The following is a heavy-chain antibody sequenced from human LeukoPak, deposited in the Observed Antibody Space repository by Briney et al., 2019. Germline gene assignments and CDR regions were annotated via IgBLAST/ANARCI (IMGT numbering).Heavy chain of an antibody. CDR1: RFTFSNAW. CDR2: IKSKADGETT. D-gene: IGHD4/OR15-4a*01. V-gene: IGHV3-15*01. J-gene: IGHJ4*02. Sequence: GGSLRLSCAASRFTFSNAWMNWVRQAPGKGLEWVGRIKSKADGETTDYAAPVKRRFTISRDDSNNMVYLQMNSRKIEDTAVYYCAIDEPNYAPDDFDYWGQGTLVTVSS. CDR3: AIDEPNYAPDDFDY.